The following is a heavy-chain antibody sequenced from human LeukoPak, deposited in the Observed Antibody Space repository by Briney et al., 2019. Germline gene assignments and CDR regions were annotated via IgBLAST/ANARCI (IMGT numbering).Heavy chain of an antibody. CDR2: IYHSGST. CDR1: GYSISSGYY. J-gene: IGHJ4*02. Sequence: SETLSLTCTVSGYSISSGYYWGWIRQPPGKGLEWIGSIYHSGSTYYNPSLKSRVTISVDTSKNQFSLKLSSVTAADTAVYYCARDRYSYGLTEYYFDYWGQGTLVTVSS. V-gene: IGHV4-38-2*02. D-gene: IGHD5-18*01. CDR3: ARDRYSYGLTEYYFDY.